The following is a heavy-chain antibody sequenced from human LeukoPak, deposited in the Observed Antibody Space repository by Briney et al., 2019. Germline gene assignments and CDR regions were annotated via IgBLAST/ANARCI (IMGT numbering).Heavy chain of an antibody. V-gene: IGHV1-2*02. CDR3: AREEGFCRSTSCSAPFDY. CDR1: GYTFTGYY. D-gene: IGHD2-2*01. Sequence: GESLKISCKGSGYTFTGYYMHWVRQAPGQGLEWMGWINPNSGDTIYAQKFQGRVTMTRDTSISTAYMELSRLRSDDTAVYYCAREEGFCRSTSCSAPFDYWGQGTLVTVSS. J-gene: IGHJ4*02. CDR2: INPNSGDT.